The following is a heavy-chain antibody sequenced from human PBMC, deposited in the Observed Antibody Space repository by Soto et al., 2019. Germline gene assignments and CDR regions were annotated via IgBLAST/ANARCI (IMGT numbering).Heavy chain of an antibody. CDR3: SRDLGGGYERGYYYYGMDV. J-gene: IGHJ6*02. CDR2: INAGNGNT. CDR1: GYTFTSYA. Sequence: GASVKVSCKASGYTFTSYAMHWVRQAPGQRLEWMGWINAGNGNTKYSQKLQGRVTITRDTSASTAYMELSSLRSEDTAVYYCSRDLGGGYERGYYYYGMDVWGQGTTVTVSS. V-gene: IGHV1-3*01. D-gene: IGHD5-12*01.